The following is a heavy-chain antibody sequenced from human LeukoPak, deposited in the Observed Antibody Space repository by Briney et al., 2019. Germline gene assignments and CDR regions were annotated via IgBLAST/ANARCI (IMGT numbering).Heavy chain of an antibody. V-gene: IGHV3-33*01. CDR2: IWYDRTNK. Sequence: GGSLRLSCAASGFTFSTYAMHWVRQAPGKGLEWVAVIWYDRTNKYYADSVKGRFTISRDNSKNTLYLQMNSLRAEDTAVYYCARDLGGGSGSYNVDYWGQGTLVTVSS. D-gene: IGHD3-10*01. CDR3: ARDLGGGSGSYNVDY. J-gene: IGHJ4*02. CDR1: GFTFSTYA.